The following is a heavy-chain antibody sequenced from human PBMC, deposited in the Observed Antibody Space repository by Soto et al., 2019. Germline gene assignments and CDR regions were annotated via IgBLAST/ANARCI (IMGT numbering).Heavy chain of an antibody. Sequence: GGSLRLSCAASGFTFSSYWMSWVRQAPGKGLEWVANIKQDGSEKYYVDSVKGRFTISRDNAKNSLYLQMNSLRAEDTAVYYCARDRIGRFLEWLYQPINIIGPHPDFDYWGQGTLVTVSS. D-gene: IGHD3-3*01. CDR3: ARDRIGRFLEWLYQPINIIGPHPDFDY. V-gene: IGHV3-7*01. J-gene: IGHJ4*02. CDR2: IKQDGSEK. CDR1: GFTFSSYW.